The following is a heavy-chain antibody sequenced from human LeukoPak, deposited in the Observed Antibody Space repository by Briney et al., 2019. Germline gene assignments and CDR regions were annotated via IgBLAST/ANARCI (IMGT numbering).Heavy chain of an antibody. CDR1: GFTFSSYS. Sequence: GGSLRLSCAASGFTFSSYSMNWVRQAPGKGLEWVSSISSSSSYIYYADSVKGRFTISRDNAKNSLYLQMNSLRAEDTPVYYGAGGGSSSWYSGAFDIWGQGTMVTVSS. CDR3: AGGGSSSWYSGAFDI. D-gene: IGHD6-13*01. J-gene: IGHJ3*02. V-gene: IGHV3-21*01. CDR2: ISSSSSYI.